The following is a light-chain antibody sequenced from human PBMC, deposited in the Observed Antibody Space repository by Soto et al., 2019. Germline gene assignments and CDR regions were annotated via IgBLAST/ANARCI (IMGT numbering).Light chain of an antibody. J-gene: IGLJ3*02. CDR2: EGS. CDR3: CSYAGSSPV. Sequence: QSVLTQPASVSGSPGQSITISCTGTSSDVGSYNLVSWYQQHPGKAPKLMIYEGSKRPSGVSNRFSGSKPGNTASLTISGLQAEDEADYYCCSYAGSSPVFGGGTKLTVL. CDR1: SSDVGSYNL. V-gene: IGLV2-23*01.